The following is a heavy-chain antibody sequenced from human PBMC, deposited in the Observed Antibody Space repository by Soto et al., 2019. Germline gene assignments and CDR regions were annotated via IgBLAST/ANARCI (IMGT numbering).Heavy chain of an antibody. CDR3: ARWLRPYYFDY. CDR1: GGSISSYY. D-gene: IGHD5-12*01. Sequence: QVQLQESGPGLVKPSETLSLTCTVSGGSISSYYWSWIRQPPGKGLEWIGYIYYSGSTNYNPSLKSRVTISVHTSKNRFSLKLCSLTAADTAVYYCARWLRPYYFDYWGQGTLVTVSS. CDR2: IYYSGST. V-gene: IGHV4-59*01. J-gene: IGHJ4*02.